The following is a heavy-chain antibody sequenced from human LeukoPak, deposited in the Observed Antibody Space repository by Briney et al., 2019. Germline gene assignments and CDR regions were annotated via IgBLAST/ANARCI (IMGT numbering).Heavy chain of an antibody. CDR3: ARGLVVRWATADWFDP. CDR1: GGSISSSSYY. Sequence: SSETLSLTCTVSGGSISSSSYYWGWIRQPPGKGLEWIGSIYYSGSTYYNPSLKSRVTISVDTSKNQFSLKLSSVTAADTAVYYCARGLVVRWATADWFDPWGQGTLVTVSS. CDR2: IYYSGST. J-gene: IGHJ5*02. V-gene: IGHV4-39*01. D-gene: IGHD3-10*01.